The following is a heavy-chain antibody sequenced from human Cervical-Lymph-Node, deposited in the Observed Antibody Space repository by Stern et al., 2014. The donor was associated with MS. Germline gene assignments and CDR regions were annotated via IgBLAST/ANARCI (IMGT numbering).Heavy chain of an antibody. CDR3: AKDHRIAAPGSTPFDS. CDR2: ISGSGSST. CDR1: GFTFNHFA. J-gene: IGHJ4*02. Sequence: VQLVESGGGLVQPGGSLRLSCEASGFTFNHFAMNWVRQAPGKGLEWVSSISGSGSSTYYADSVKGRFTISRDNPKKTLYLQLNNLGADDTAIYYCAKDHRIAAPGSTPFDSWGPGTLVTVSS. D-gene: IGHD6-13*01. V-gene: IGHV3-23*04.